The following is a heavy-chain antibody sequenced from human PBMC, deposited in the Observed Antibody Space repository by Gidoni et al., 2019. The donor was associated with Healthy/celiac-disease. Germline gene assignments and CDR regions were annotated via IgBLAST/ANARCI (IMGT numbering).Heavy chain of an antibody. CDR3: AKLPRYFDWLQQYYFDY. Sequence: EVQLLESGGGLVQPGGSLRLSCAASGFPFSISAMSWVRQAPGKGLGWVSAISGSGGSTYYADSVKGRFTISRDNSKNTLYLQMNSLRAEDTAVYYCAKLPRYFDWLQQYYFDYWGQGTLVTVSS. CDR1: GFPFSISA. CDR2: ISGSGGST. V-gene: IGHV3-23*01. D-gene: IGHD3-9*01. J-gene: IGHJ4*02.